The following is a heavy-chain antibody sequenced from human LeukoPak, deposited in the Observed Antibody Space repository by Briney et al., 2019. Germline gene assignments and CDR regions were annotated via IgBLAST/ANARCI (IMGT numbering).Heavy chain of an antibody. D-gene: IGHD1-26*01. Sequence: SVKVSCKASGGTFSSYAISWVRQAPGRGLEWMGGIIPIFGTANYAQKFQGRVTITTDESTSTAYIELSSLRSEDTAVYYCARVMGSGSYYLFDYWGQGTLVTVSS. V-gene: IGHV1-69*05. J-gene: IGHJ4*02. CDR1: GGTFSSYA. CDR3: ARVMGSGSYYLFDY. CDR2: IIPIFGTA.